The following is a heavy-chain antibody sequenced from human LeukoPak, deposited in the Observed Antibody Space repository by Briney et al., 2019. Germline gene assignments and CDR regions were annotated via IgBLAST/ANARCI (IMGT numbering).Heavy chain of an antibody. J-gene: IGHJ4*02. CDR1: GYTFIEYN. CDR2: INPNSGDT. D-gene: IGHD3-22*01. V-gene: IGHV1-2*02. CDR3: ARSQYYYDSSGYEAAWYYFDY. Sequence: GASVKVSCKASGYTFIEYNMYWVRQAPGQGLEWMGRINPNSGDTYYAQKFQGRVTMTGDTSISTAYMELSRLRSDDTAVYYCARSQYYYDSSGYEAAWYYFDYWGQGTLVTVSS.